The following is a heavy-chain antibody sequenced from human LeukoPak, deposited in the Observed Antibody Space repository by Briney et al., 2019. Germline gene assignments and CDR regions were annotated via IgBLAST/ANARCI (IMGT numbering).Heavy chain of an antibody. J-gene: IGHJ4*02. D-gene: IGHD1-26*01. CDR3: ARDQRGEWELPLN. V-gene: IGHV1-69*05. CDR1: GGTFSSYA. CDR2: IIPIFGTA. Sequence: SVKVSCKASGGTFSSYAISWVRQAPGQGLEWMGRIIPIFGTANYAQKFQGRVTITTDESTSTAYMELSSLRSEDTAVYYCARDQRGEWELPLNWGQGTLVTVSS.